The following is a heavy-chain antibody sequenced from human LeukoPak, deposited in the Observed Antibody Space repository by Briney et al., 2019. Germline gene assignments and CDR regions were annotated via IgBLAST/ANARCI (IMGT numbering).Heavy chain of an antibody. J-gene: IGHJ4*01. V-gene: IGHV3-74*01. CDR3: ARDGAYSTIFY. CDR2: INSDEGST. Sequence: GGSLRLSCAASGFTFSSYWMYWVRQAPGKGLVWVSRINSDEGSTSYADSVKGRFTISRDNAKNTLYLQMNSLRAEDTAVYYCARDGAYSTIFYWGQGTLVTVSS. D-gene: IGHD3-3*01. CDR1: GFTFSSYW.